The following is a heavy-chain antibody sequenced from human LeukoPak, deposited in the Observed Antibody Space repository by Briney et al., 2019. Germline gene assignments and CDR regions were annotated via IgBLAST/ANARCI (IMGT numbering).Heavy chain of an antibody. CDR3: ARGVEMATTTGFDY. J-gene: IGHJ4*02. V-gene: IGHV1-69*05. CDR1: GGTFSSYA. Sequence: SVKVSCKASGGTFSSYAISWVRQAPGQGLEWMGGIIPIFGTANYAQKLQGRVTITTDESTSTAYMELSSLRSEDTAVYYCARGVEMATTTGFDYWGQGTLVTVSS. D-gene: IGHD5-24*01. CDR2: IIPIFGTA.